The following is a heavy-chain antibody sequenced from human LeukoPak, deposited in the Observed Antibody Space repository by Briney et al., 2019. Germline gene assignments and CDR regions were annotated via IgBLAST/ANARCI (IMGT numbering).Heavy chain of an antibody. V-gene: IGHV1-46*01. CDR2: INPSGGST. J-gene: IGHJ3*02. CDR3: ASTRGMVDAFDI. Sequence: GASVKVSCKASGYTFTSYYMHWVRQAPGQGLEWMGIINPSGGSTSYAQKFQGRVTMTRDTSTSTVYMELSSLRSEDTAVYYCASTRGMVDAFDIWGQGTMVTVSS. CDR1: GYTFTSYY. D-gene: IGHD2-8*01.